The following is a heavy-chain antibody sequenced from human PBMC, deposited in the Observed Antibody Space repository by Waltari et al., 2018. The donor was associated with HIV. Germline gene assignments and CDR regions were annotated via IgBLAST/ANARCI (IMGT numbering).Heavy chain of an antibody. CDR2: LYHSGDT. CDR1: GYAIIRGYD. D-gene: IGHD3-9*01. V-gene: IGHV4-38-2*01. Sequence: QVQLQESCPGRGTPSETLSHTCAVSGYAIIRGYDWGWLRLPPGKGLEWIGSLYHSGDTYYNPSLKSRFSISLDTSKSRFSLKLSSVTAVDTGVYLCARAVLRYFDNGFGPWGQGALVTVS. J-gene: IGHJ5*02. CDR3: ARAVLRYFDNGFGP.